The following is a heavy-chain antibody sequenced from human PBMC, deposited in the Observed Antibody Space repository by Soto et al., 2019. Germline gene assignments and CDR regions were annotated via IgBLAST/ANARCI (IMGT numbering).Heavy chain of an antibody. D-gene: IGHD3-10*01. CDR3: ARDGSVTWGLDV. CDR1: GYTFRNYD. Sequence: QVQLVQSGAEVKKPGASVKVSCKASGYTFRNYDINWVRQATGQGLERMGWINPNSGNTGYAQKFQGRVTMTWDTSLSTAYMELRSLRSEDPAVYYCARDGSVTWGLDVWGQGTTVTVS. V-gene: IGHV1-8*01. CDR2: INPNSGNT. J-gene: IGHJ6*02.